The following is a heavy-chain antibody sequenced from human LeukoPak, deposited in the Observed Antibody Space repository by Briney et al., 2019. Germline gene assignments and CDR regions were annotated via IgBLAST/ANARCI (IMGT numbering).Heavy chain of an antibody. Sequence: SETLSLTCTVSGGSISSYYWSWIRQPAGKGLEWIGRIYTSGSTNCNPSLKSRVTMSVDTSKNQFSLKLSSVTAADTAVYYCARERPILTGYYRALDAFDIWGQGTVVTVSS. CDR2: IYTSGST. D-gene: IGHD3-9*01. CDR1: GGSISSYY. J-gene: IGHJ3*02. V-gene: IGHV4-4*07. CDR3: ARERPILTGYYRALDAFDI.